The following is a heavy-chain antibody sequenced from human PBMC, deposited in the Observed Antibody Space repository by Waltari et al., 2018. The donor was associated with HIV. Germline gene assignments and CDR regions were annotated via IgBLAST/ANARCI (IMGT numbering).Heavy chain of an antibody. CDR3: ASARETMGVDFDF. D-gene: IGHD3-10*01. CDR2: VIPMSGTT. CDR1: GGSFTSYS. V-gene: IGHV1-69*08. Sequence: QVQLVKSGAEVRTPGSSVKVSCKPSGGSFTSYSINWVRQAPGQGLEWMGRVIPMSGTTNKAQKFQGRVTITADKSTTTSYMELTSLRTEDTAVYYCASARETMGVDFDFWGQGTLVTVSS. J-gene: IGHJ4*02.